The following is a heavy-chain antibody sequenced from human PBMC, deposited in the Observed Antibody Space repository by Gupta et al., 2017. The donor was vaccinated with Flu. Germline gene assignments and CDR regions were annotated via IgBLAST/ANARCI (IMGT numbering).Heavy chain of an antibody. J-gene: IGHJ4*02. CDR2: ISSSSSYI. Sequence: TYGMNWVRQAPGKGLEWVSSISSSSSYIYYADSVKGRFTISRHNAKNFVYLQMNSLRAEDTAVYYCARAWDVTVAGTFDYWGQGTLVTVSS. CDR3: ARAWDVTVAGTFDY. CDR1: TYG. D-gene: IGHD6-19*01. V-gene: IGHV3-21*01.